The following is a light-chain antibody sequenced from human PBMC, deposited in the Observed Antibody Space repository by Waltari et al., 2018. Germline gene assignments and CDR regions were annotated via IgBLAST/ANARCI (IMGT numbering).Light chain of an antibody. CDR3: QQRRNWPLT. Sequence: EIVLTQSPATLSLSPRERATLSCSASQSVDMYLAWYQQRPGQAPRLLIYDTSNRATDIPARFSGSGSETDFSLTISSLEPEDFAVYYCQQRRNWPLTFGGGTKVEIK. CDR1: QSVDMY. V-gene: IGKV3-11*01. J-gene: IGKJ4*01. CDR2: DTS.